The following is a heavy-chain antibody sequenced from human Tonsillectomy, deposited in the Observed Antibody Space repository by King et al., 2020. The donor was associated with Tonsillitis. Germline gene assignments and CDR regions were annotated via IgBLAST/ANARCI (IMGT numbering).Heavy chain of an antibody. CDR3: ARDPGTATANFFYYYMDV. CDR1: GFTFSSYG. V-gene: IGHV3-33*01. J-gene: IGHJ6*03. Sequence: HVQLVESGGGVVQPGRSLRLSCEASGFTFSSYGMHWVRRAPGKGVEGVAIIWYDGSKKYYANSVKGRFTISRDNSKNTLYLQINSRRAEDTAVYYCARDPGTATANFFYYYMDVWGKGTTVTVSS. D-gene: IGHD1-1*01. CDR2: IWYDGSKK.